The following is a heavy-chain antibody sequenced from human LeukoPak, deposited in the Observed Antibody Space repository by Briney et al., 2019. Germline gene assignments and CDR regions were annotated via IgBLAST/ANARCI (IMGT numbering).Heavy chain of an antibody. Sequence: SETLSLTCTVSGGSINNYYWSWIRQPPGKGLEWIGYIYSTGNTYYNPSLKSRITISVDTSKNQFSLRLSSVTAADTAVYYCARDTVTTNYYYDMDVWGQGTTVTVSS. CDR1: GGSINNYY. CDR2: IYSTGNT. CDR3: ARDTVTTNYYYDMDV. V-gene: IGHV4-59*12. D-gene: IGHD4-17*01. J-gene: IGHJ6*02.